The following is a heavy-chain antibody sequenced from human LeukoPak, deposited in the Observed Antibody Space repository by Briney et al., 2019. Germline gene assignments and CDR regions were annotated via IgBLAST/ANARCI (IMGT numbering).Heavy chain of an antibody. Sequence: SETLSLTCTVSGGSISSYHWSWIRQPPGKGLEWIGYLYYSGNTNYDPSLKSRVTISVDTSKNQFSLKLSSVTAADTAVYYCARRGSGKYFDQWGQGTLVTVSS. CDR1: GGSISSYH. CDR3: ARRGSGKYFDQ. CDR2: LYYSGNT. V-gene: IGHV4-59*12. D-gene: IGHD3-10*01. J-gene: IGHJ4*02.